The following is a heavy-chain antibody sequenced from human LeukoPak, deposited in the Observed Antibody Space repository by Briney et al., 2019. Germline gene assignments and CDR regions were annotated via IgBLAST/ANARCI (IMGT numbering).Heavy chain of an antibody. V-gene: IGHV1-46*01. CDR3: ARVRPVTTTFDY. J-gene: IGHJ4*02. CDR2: INPSGGST. Sequence: GASVKVSCKASGYTFTSYYMHWVRQAPGQGLEWMGIINPSGGSTSYAQKFQGRVTMTRDTSTSTVYMGLSSLRSEDTAVYYCARVRPVTTTFDYWGQGTLVTVSS. CDR1: GYTFTSYY. D-gene: IGHD4-11*01.